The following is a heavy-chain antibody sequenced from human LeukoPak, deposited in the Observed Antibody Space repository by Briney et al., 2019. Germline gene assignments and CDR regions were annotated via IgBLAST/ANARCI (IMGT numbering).Heavy chain of an antibody. CDR2: IYTSGST. Sequence: SETLSLTCTVSGGSISSYYWSWIRQPAGEGLEWIGRIYTSGSTNYNPSLKSRVTMSVGTSKNQFSLKLSSVTAADTAVYYCARGGGHYYDSSGFSPFDYWGQGALVTVSS. J-gene: IGHJ4*02. CDR3: ARGGGHYYDSSGFSPFDY. D-gene: IGHD3-22*01. CDR1: GGSISSYY. V-gene: IGHV4-4*07.